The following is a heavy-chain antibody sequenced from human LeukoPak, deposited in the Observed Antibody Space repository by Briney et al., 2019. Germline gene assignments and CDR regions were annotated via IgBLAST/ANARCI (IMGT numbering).Heavy chain of an antibody. CDR1: VYTFTGYY. D-gene: IGHD3-10*01. V-gene: IGHV1-2*02. Sequence: ASVKVSCKASVYTFTGYYMHWVRQAPGQGLEWMGWINPNSGGTNYAQKFQDRVTMTRDTSISTAYIELNFLRSDDTAVFYCARGDYYGSPKVVAAWGQGTLVTVSS. CDR2: INPNSGGT. CDR3: ARGDYYGSPKVVAA. J-gene: IGHJ5*02.